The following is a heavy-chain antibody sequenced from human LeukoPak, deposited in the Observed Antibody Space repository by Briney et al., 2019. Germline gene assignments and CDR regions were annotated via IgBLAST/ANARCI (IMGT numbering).Heavy chain of an antibody. D-gene: IGHD1-14*01. CDR2: ISGSGDST. V-gene: IGHV3-23*01. CDR1: GFIFDTHT. Sequence: GGSLRLSCTGSGFIFDTHTLTWVRQAPGKGLEWVASISGSGDSTNYGDSVKGRFTISRDNFKRTVHLEMSNLRADNTAMYYCVRRAAVRGMDFWGLGTTVMVSS. J-gene: IGHJ6*02. CDR3: VRRAAVRGMDF.